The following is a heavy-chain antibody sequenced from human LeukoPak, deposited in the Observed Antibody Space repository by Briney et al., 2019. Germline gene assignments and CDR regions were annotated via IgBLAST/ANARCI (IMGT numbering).Heavy chain of an antibody. V-gene: IGHV4-34*01. CDR2: INHSGNT. D-gene: IGHD5-18*01. J-gene: IGHJ4*02. Sequence: TSETLSLTCAVYGGSFSGYYWSWIRQPPGKGLEWMGEINHSGNTNYNPSLKSRVTISVDTSKNQFSLKLSSVTAADTAVYYCARTREQWDTAISDYWGQGTLVTVSS. CDR3: ARTREQWDTAISDY. CDR1: GGSFSGYY.